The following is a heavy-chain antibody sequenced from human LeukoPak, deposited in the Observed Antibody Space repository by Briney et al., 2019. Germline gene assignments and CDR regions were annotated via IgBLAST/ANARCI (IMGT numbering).Heavy chain of an antibody. Sequence: SETLSLTCTVSGGSISSYYWSWIRQPAEKGQEWIGRIYTSGSTNYNPSLKSRVTISVDTSKNQFSLKLSSVTAADTAVYYCAGTMVVTPDYFDYWGQGTLVTVSS. CDR1: GGSISSYY. CDR3: AGTMVVTPDYFDY. CDR2: IYTSGST. D-gene: IGHD4-23*01. V-gene: IGHV4-4*07. J-gene: IGHJ4*02.